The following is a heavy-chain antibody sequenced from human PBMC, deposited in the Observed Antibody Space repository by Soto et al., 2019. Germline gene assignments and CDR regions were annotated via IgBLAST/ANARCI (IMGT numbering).Heavy chain of an antibody. V-gene: IGHV1-8*01. CDR3: ASGSLDYGDYYLDY. Sequence: QVQLVQSGAEVKKPGASVKVSCKASGYTFTSYDINWVRQATGQRLEWMGWMNPNSGNTGYAQKFQGRVTMTRYTSISTAYMELSSLRSEATVVYYCASGSLDYGDYYLDYWGQGPLVTVSP. D-gene: IGHD4-17*01. CDR2: MNPNSGNT. CDR1: GYTFTSYD. J-gene: IGHJ4*02.